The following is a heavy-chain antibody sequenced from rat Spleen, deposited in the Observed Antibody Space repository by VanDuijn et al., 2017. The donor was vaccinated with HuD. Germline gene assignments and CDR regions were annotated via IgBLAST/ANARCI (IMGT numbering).Heavy chain of an antibody. CDR3: ARHTVLQWDWYFDF. V-gene: IGHV5-25*01. J-gene: IGHJ1*01. CDR2: ISTSGTNT. CDR1: GFTFTNDY. Sequence: EVQLVESGGGLVQPGRSMKLSCAASGFTFTNDYMAWVRQAPTKGLEWVASISTSGTNTYYRDSVKGRFTISRDNAKSTLYLQMDSLRSEDTATYYCARHTVLQWDWYFDFWGPGTMVTVSS. D-gene: IGHD1-1*01.